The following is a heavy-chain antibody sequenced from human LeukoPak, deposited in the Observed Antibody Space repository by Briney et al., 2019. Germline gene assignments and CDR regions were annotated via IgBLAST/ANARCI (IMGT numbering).Heavy chain of an antibody. CDR2: ISTISGSGPGT. V-gene: IGHV3-23*01. Sequence: PGGSLRLSCAASGFTFSNYAMSWVRQAPGKGLEWVSAISTISGSGPGTYYADSVKGRFTISRDKSKNTLYLQMNSLRAEDTAVYYCMVRGVIHPYNWFDPWGQGTLVTVSS. CDR3: MVRGVIHPYNWFDP. CDR1: GFTFSNYA. J-gene: IGHJ5*02. D-gene: IGHD3-10*01.